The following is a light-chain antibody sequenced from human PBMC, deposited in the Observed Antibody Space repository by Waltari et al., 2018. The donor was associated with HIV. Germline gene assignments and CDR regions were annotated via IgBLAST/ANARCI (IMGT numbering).Light chain of an antibody. J-gene: IGKJ2*01. CDR3: HQYNNWPYT. CDR1: QSVNTN. V-gene: IGKV3-15*01. Sequence: TLTCRASQSVNTNVAWYQQRPGQAPRLLIYGASTRAAGFPARFSGGGSGTEFTLTISSLQSEDFALYFCHQYNNWPYTFGQGTKLDIK. CDR2: GAS.